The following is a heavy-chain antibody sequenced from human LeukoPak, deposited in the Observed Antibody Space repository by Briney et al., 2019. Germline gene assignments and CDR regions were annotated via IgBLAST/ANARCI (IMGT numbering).Heavy chain of an antibody. CDR2: IYYSGST. J-gene: IGHJ5*02. CDR1: GGSISSYY. D-gene: IGHD3-10*01. Sequence: PSETLSLTCTVSGGSISSYYWSWIRQPPGKGLEWIGYIYYSGSTNYNPSLKSRVTISVDTSKNQFSLKLSSVTAADTAVYYCARVRHYYGSGSYSWFDPWGQGTLVTVSS. CDR3: ARVRHYYGSGSYSWFDP. V-gene: IGHV4-59*01.